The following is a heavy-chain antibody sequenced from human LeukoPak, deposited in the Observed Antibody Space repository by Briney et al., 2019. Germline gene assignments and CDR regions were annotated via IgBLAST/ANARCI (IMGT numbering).Heavy chain of an antibody. CDR1: GFTVSSNY. J-gene: IGHJ4*02. D-gene: IGHD2-2*01. CDR3: ARGRDLEDIVVVPAAIDY. Sequence: GGSLRLSCAASGFTVSSNYMSWVRQAPGKGLEWVSVIYSGGSTNYADSVKGRFTISRDNAKNSLYLQMNSLRAEDTAVYYCARGRDLEDIVVVPAAIDYWGQGTLVTVSS. CDR2: IYSGGST. V-gene: IGHV3-53*01.